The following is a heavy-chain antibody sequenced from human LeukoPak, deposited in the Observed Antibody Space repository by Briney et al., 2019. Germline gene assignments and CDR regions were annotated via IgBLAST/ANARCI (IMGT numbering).Heavy chain of an antibody. Sequence: PSETLSLTCTVSGGSISSSSYYWGWIRQPPGKGLEWIGSIYYSGSTYYNPSLKSRVTISVDTSKNQFSLKLSSVTAADTAVYYCARLVFGVVIPHYWGQGTLVTVSS. CDR3: ARLVFGVVIPHY. J-gene: IGHJ4*02. V-gene: IGHV4-39*07. CDR2: IYYSGST. CDR1: GGSISSSSYY. D-gene: IGHD3-3*01.